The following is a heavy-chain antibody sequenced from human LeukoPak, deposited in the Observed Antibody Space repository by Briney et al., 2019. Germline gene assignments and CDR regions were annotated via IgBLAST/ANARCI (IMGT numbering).Heavy chain of an antibody. CDR1: GGSISSHY. J-gene: IGHJ3*02. CDR2: IYYSGST. Sequence: PSETLSLTCTVSGGSISSHYWSWIRQPPGKGLEWIGYIYYSGSTNYNPSLKSRVTISVDTSKNQFSLKLSSVTAADTAVYYCARAVSWGAFDIWGQGTMVTVSS. V-gene: IGHV4-59*11. CDR3: ARAVSWGAFDI. D-gene: IGHD1-26*01.